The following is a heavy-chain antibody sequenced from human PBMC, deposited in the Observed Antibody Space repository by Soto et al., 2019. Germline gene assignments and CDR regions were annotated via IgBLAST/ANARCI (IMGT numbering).Heavy chain of an antibody. Sequence: CKAYRGSFSSHAVNWVRQANRQALEGIGGIIPIFGTANYAQKSQGRVTITADESTSTAYMELSSLRSEDTAVYYCAREGLVLVPTTVNSDYSYYAMDVSGQGTTVTASS. D-gene: IGHD2-2*01. CDR2: IIPIFGTA. V-gene: IGHV1-69*01. CDR1: RGSFSSHA. CDR3: AREGLVLVPTTVNSDYSYYAMDV. J-gene: IGHJ6*02.